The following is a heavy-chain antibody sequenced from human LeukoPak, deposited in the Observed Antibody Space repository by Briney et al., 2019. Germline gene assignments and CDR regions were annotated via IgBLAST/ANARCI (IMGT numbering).Heavy chain of an antibody. J-gene: IGHJ3*02. CDR1: GGSLRSYH. D-gene: IGHD1-26*01. Sequence: PSEPLSLPCTVSGGSLRSYHGRWLRQPAGKGLEWIVRIYTSGITKHNPSPTSRVSMSVDTSKNQFPLKPSSMTAADTAVDYCARKGLSLLEDAFDIWGQGTMVTVSS. V-gene: IGHV4-4*07. CDR3: ARKGLSLLEDAFDI. CDR2: IYTSGIT.